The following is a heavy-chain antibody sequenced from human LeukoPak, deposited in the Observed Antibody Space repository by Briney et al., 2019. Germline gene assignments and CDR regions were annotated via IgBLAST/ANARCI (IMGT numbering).Heavy chain of an antibody. V-gene: IGHV3-49*04. CDR3: TRGVSMTTVVTGVPDAFDI. D-gene: IGHD4-23*01. Sequence: GGSLRLSCTASGFTFGDHAMSWVRQAPGKGLEWVGFIRSKAYGGTTEYAASVKGRFTISRDHSKSIAYLQMNSLKPEDTAVYYCTRGVSMTTVVTGVPDAFDIWGQGTMVTVSS. J-gene: IGHJ3*02. CDR1: GFTFGDHA. CDR2: IRSKAYGGTT.